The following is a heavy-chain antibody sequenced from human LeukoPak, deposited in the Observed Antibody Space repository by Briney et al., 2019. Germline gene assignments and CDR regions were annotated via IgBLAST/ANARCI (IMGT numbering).Heavy chain of an antibody. CDR3: ARVTGYMTEDYFDY. CDR1: GGSINSYY. V-gene: IGHV4-59*01. J-gene: IGHJ4*02. D-gene: IGHD6-13*01. CDR2: IYYSGST. Sequence: PSETLSLTCTVSGGSINSYYWSWIRQPPGKGLEWIGYIYYSGSTNYNPSLKSRVTISVYTSKNQFSLRLSSVTAADTAVYYCARVTGYMTEDYFDYWGQGTLITVSS.